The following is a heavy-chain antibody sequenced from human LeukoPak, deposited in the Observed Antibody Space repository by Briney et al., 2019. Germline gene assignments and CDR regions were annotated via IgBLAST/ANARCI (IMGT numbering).Heavy chain of an antibody. CDR3: ARDPSYGSGSYFDYYYYYMDV. CDR1: GFTFSSYW. D-gene: IGHD3-10*01. CDR2: IKQDGSEK. V-gene: IGHV3-7*01. J-gene: IGHJ6*03. Sequence: PGGSLRLSCAASGFTFSSYWMSWVPQAPGKGLEWVANIKQDGSEKYYVESVKGRFTISRDNAKNSLYLQMNSLRAEYTAVYYCARDPSYGSGSYFDYYYYYMDVWGKGTTVTISS.